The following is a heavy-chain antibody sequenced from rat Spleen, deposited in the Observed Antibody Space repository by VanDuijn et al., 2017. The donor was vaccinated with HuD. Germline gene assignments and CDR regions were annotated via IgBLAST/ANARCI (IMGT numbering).Heavy chain of an antibody. V-gene: IGHV4-2*01. Sequence: EVNLVESGGGLVQPGRSLKLSCAASGFNFNDYWMGWVRQAPGKGLEWIGEINKDSRTIKYTPSLKDKFTISRDNAQNTLYLQMTTLGSEDTAIYYCARHGYNSYFDYWGQGVMVTVSS. J-gene: IGHJ2*01. D-gene: IGHD1-9*01. CDR1: GFNFNDYW. CDR2: INKDSRTI. CDR3: ARHGYNSYFDY.